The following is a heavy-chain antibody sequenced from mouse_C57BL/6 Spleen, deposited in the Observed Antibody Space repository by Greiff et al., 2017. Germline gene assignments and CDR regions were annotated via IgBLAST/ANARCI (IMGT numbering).Heavy chain of an antibody. Sequence: VQLQQSGPELVKPGASVKISCKASGYSFTSYYIHWVKQRPGQGLEWIGWIYPGSGNTKYNEKFKGKATLTADTSSSTAYMQLSSLTSEDSAVYYCARSGSEGAMDYWGQGTSVTVSS. V-gene: IGHV1-66*01. D-gene: IGHD1-1*01. CDR2: IYPGSGNT. J-gene: IGHJ4*01. CDR3: ARSGSEGAMDY. CDR1: GYSFTSYY.